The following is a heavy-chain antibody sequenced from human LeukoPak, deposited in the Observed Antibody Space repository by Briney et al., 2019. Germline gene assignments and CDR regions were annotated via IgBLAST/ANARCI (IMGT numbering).Heavy chain of an antibody. J-gene: IGHJ4*02. CDR1: GFTLSTYS. D-gene: IGHD1-26*01. Sequence: GGSLRLSCAASGFTLSTYSMNWVRQAPGKGLEWVSSISTSSSSIFYADSVKGRFTISRDNAKNSLYLQMSSLSAEDTAVYYCARGFGGSYSFDYWGQGSLVTVSS. CDR3: ARGFGGSYSFDY. V-gene: IGHV3-21*01. CDR2: ISTSSSSI.